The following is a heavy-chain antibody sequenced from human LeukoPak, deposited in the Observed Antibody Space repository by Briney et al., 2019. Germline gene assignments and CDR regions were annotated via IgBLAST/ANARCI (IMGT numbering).Heavy chain of an antibody. J-gene: IGHJ1*01. CDR2: IKPSGGGT. V-gene: IGHV1-46*01. Sequence: ASVRVSCKASGYTFTNYYVHWVRQAPGQGLEWRGIIKPSGGGTSYALKFQGRVTMTRDTSTSTAYMELSSLRSEDTAVYYCARDHVDSSGYYYLLVYFEHWGQGTLVTVSS. CDR3: ARDHVDSSGYYYLLVYFEH. CDR1: GYTFTNYY. D-gene: IGHD3-22*01.